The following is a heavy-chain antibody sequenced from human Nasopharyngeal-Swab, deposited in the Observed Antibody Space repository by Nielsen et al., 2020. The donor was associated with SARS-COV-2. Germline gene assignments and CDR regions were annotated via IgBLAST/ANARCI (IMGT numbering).Heavy chain of an antibody. J-gene: IGHJ3*02. V-gene: IGHV3-23*01. Sequence: VRQMPGKGLEWVSAISGSGGSTYYADSVKGRFTISRDNSKNTLYLQMNSLRAEDTAVYYCAKSGVRGVIRCAFDIWGQGTMVTVSS. CDR3: AKSGVRGVIRCAFDI. D-gene: IGHD3-10*01. CDR2: ISGSGGST.